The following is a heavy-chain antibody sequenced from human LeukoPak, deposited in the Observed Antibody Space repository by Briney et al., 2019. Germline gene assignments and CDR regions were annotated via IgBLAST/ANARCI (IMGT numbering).Heavy chain of an antibody. D-gene: IGHD5-24*01. CDR3: ARGGSRDGYNFQFDY. CDR1: GGTFSSYA. V-gene: IGHV1-69*04. J-gene: IGHJ4*02. CDR2: IIPIFGIA. Sequence: SVKVSCKASGGTFSSYAISLVRQAPGQGLEWVGRIIPIFGIANYAQKFQGRVTITADKSTSTAYMELSSLRSEDTAVYYCARGGSRDGYNFQFDYWGQGTLVTVSS.